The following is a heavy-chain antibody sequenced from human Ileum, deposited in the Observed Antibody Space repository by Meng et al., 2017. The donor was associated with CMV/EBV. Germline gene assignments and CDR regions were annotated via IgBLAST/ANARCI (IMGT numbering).Heavy chain of an antibody. J-gene: IGHJ4*02. CDR1: GFTFNTYW. V-gene: IGHV3-7*01. Sequence: GGSLRLSCGVSGFTFNTYWMSWVRQAPGKGLEWVANIKEDGSEKHYVDSVKGRFTISRDNAKNSLYLQMNSLRVDDTAVYYCATRGQAPDNWGQGTLVTVSS. CDR2: IKEDGSEK. CDR3: ATRGQAPDN.